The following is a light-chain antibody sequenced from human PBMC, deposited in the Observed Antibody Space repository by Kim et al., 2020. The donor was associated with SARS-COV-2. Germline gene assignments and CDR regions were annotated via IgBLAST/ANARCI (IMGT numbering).Light chain of an antibody. CDR1: QSVLFSSNNKNY. CDR2: WAS. CDR3: QQYYSTPQT. V-gene: IGKV4-1*01. Sequence: IVMTQSPDSLAVSLGERATINCKSSQSVLFSSNNKNYLAWYQQKPGQPPKLLIYWASTRESGVPDRFRGSGSGTDFTLTISRLQAEDVAVYHCQQYYSTPQTFGQGTRLEIK. J-gene: IGKJ5*01.